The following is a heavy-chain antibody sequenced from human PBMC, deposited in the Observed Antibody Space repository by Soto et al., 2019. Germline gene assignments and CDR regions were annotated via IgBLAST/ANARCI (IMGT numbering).Heavy chain of an antibody. V-gene: IGHV4-59*01. D-gene: IGHD1-1*01. CDR3: ARDPAPGNSYYYYYMDV. CDR1: GGSISNYY. Sequence: ASETLSLTCTVSGGSISNYYWSWLRQPPGKGLEYIGYIYYSGSTKYNPSLKSRVTISLDATKNQFSLKLSSVTAADTAVYYCARDPAPGNSYYYYYMDVWGTGTTVTVSS. J-gene: IGHJ6*03. CDR2: IYYSGST.